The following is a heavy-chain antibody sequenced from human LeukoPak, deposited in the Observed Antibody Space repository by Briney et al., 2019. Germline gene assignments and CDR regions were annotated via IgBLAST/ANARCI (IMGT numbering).Heavy chain of an antibody. CDR1: GFTFSSYS. D-gene: IGHD3-10*01. CDR2: ISSSSSTI. CDR3: ARVAVLLWFGESRPYGMDV. J-gene: IGHJ6*02. V-gene: IGHV3-48*04. Sequence: GGSLRLSCAASGFTFSSYSMNWVRQAAGKGLEWVSYISSSSSTIYCADSVKGRFTISRDNAKNSLYLQMNSLRAEDTAVYYCARVAVLLWFGESRPYGMDVWGQGTTVTVSS.